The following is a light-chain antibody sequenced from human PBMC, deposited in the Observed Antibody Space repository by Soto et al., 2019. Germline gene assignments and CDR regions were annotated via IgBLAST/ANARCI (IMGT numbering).Light chain of an antibody. J-gene: IGKJ3*01. CDR2: GES. CDR1: QSISSN. CDR3: QQYNNWPFT. V-gene: IGKV3-15*01. Sequence: EIVMTQSPATLSVSPGERATLSCRASQSISSNLAWYQQKPGQAPRLLIYGESTRSTGIPATFSGSGSGTEFTLTISSLQSEDFAVYYCQQYNNWPFTFGPGTNVDIK.